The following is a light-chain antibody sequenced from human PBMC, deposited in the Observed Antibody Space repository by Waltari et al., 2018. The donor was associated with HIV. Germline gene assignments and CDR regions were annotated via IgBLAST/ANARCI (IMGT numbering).Light chain of an antibody. CDR3: QQYGSSPPYT. CDR2: GAS. V-gene: IGKV3-20*01. J-gene: IGKJ2*01. CDR1: QSVSISY. Sequence: EIVLTQSPGTLYLSPGEIATLSCRASQSVSISYLAWYQQKPGQAPRLLIYGASSRATGIPDRFSGSGSGTDFTLTISRLEPEDFAVYYCQQYGSSPPYTFGQGTKLENK.